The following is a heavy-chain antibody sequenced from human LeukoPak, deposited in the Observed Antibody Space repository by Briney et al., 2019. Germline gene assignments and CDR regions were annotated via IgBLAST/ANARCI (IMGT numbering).Heavy chain of an antibody. Sequence: SVKVSCKASGGTFSSYAISWVRQAPGQGLEWMGGIIPIFGTANYAQKFQGRVTITTDESTSTAYMELSSLRSEDTAVYYCARVGGPGGYYDSSGYEPWGQGTLVTVSS. CDR3: ARVGGPGGYYDSSGYEP. CDR1: GGTFSSYA. V-gene: IGHV1-69*05. J-gene: IGHJ5*02. D-gene: IGHD3-22*01. CDR2: IIPIFGTA.